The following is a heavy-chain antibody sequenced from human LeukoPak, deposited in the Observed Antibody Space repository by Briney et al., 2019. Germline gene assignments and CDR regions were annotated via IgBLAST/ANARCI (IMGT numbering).Heavy chain of an antibody. CDR2: IMPISGTA. J-gene: IGHJ1*01. Sequence: SVKVSCKASGGTFASHAINWVRQAPGQGLEWMGGIMPISGTAKYAQKFQGRFTITADDSTSTAYMELTSLRSDDTAVYYCADRFCSGVNCYSTVAEYFQYWGQGTLVIVSS. D-gene: IGHD2-15*01. CDR3: ADRFCSGVNCYSTVAEYFQY. V-gene: IGHV1-69*13. CDR1: GGTFASHA.